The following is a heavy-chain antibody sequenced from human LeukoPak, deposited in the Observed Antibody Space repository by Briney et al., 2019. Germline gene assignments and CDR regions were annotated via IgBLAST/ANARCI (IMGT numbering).Heavy chain of an antibody. CDR3: ATVYGGNSLGAFDI. J-gene: IGHJ3*02. CDR2: INPNSGGT. V-gene: IGHV1-2*02. Sequence: ASVKVSCKASGYTFTGYYMHWVRQAPGQGLEWMGWINPNSGGTNYAQKFQGRVTMTRDTSISTAYTELSRLRSDDTAVYYCATVYGGNSLGAFDIWGQGTMVTVSS. CDR1: GYTFTGYY. D-gene: IGHD4-23*01.